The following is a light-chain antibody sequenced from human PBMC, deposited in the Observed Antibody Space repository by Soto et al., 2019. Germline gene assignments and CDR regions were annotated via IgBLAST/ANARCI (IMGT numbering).Light chain of an antibody. V-gene: IGLV1-40*01. CDR3: QSYDSSLREV. CDR2: GNS. CDR1: SSNIGAGYD. Sequence: QLVLTQPPSVSGAPGQRVTISCTGSSSNIGAGYDVHWYQQLPGTAPKLLIYGNSNRPSGVPDRFSGSKSGTSASLAITGLQAEDEADYYCQSYDSSLREVFGGGTKLTAL. J-gene: IGLJ2*01.